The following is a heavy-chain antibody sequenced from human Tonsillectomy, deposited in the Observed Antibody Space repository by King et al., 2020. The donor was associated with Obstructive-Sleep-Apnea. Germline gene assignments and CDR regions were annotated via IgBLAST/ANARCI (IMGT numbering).Heavy chain of an antibody. D-gene: IGHD3-10*01. J-gene: IGHJ6*02. V-gene: IGHV3-30*02. CDR3: AKTSYWDHIAMAPGSYYGMDV. CDR1: GFTFRNYG. Sequence: QLVQSGGGVVQPGGSLRVSCAASGFTFRNYGMHWVRQAPGKGLEWVAFVRFDGSNKYYADSGKGRFTISRDNSKNTVYLQMNSLRAEDTDVYYCAKTSYWDHIAMAPGSYYGMDVWGQGTMVTVSS. CDR2: VRFDGSNK.